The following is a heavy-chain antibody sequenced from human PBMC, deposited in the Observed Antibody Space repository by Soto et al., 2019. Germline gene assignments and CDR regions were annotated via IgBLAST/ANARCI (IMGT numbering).Heavy chain of an antibody. CDR1: GYTFTGYY. CDR3: ARAGTVTPGWFDP. D-gene: IGHD4-4*01. CDR2: INPNGGGT. Sequence: ASVKVSCKASGYTFTGYYMHWVRQAPGQGLEWMGWINPNGGGTNYAQKFQGWVTMTRDTSISTAYMELSRLRSDDTAVYYCARAGTVTPGWFDPWGQGTLVTVSS. J-gene: IGHJ5*02. V-gene: IGHV1-2*04.